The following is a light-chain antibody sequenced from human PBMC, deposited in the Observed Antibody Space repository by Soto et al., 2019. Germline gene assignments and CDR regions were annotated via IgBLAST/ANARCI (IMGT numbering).Light chain of an antibody. CDR2: AVS. J-gene: IGKJ1*01. CDR3: QREYSGTWA. V-gene: IGKV1-39*01. Sequence: DIQMTQSPYSLSASVGDRITITCLASKSIGSDLNWYQHTPGRAPKCLIYAVSTLPSWVPSRFNGSASGTDLALTVSGLQPEDFAAYFFQREYSGTWAVGLGSKVE. CDR1: KSIGSD.